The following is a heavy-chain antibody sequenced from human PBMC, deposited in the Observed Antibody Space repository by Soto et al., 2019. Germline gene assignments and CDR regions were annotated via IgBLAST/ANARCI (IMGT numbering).Heavy chain of an antibody. CDR2: VSHSGST. D-gene: IGHD1-26*01. CDR3: AREEPASRHHDY. V-gene: IGHV4-34*02. Sequence: QVQLQQWGAGLLTPSETLSLTCAVYGGSFSDYYWSWIRQTPEQGLEWIGEVSHSGSTTYIPSLKERVSIAIDTYKNHFSLALSSVTAADTTIYCCAREEPASRHHDYWGQGNLVTVSS. CDR1: GGSFSDYY. J-gene: IGHJ4*02.